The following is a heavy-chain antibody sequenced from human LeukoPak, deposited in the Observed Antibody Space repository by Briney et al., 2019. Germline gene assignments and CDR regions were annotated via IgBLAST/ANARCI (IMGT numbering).Heavy chain of an antibody. D-gene: IGHD6-13*01. CDR3: ATPNTSSWTAFDY. Sequence: PGGSLRLSCAASGFTFSNYAMTWVRQAPGKGLEWVSSITASNTYYADSVKGRFTISRDNSKNTLFLQMHSLRVDDTALYYCATPNTSSWTAFDYWGQGTLVTVSS. CDR2: ITASNT. J-gene: IGHJ4*02. CDR1: GFTFSNYA. V-gene: IGHV3-23*01.